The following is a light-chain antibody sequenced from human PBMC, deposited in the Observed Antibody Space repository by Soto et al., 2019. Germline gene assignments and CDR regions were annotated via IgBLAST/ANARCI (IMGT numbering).Light chain of an antibody. J-gene: IGKJ1*01. CDR2: GAA. Sequence: ETVLTQSPGTLSLSPGERATLSCRASQTIRSNYLAWYRQTPGQAPRLLIYGAANRATGIADRFSGSGSGTDFTLIISILEPQDFALYYCQHYGSSPWTFGQGTKVEIK. CDR3: QHYGSSPWT. CDR1: QTIRSNY. V-gene: IGKV3-20*01.